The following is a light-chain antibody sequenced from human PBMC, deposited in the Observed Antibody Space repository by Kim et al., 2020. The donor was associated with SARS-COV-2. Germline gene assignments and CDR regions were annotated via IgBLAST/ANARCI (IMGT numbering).Light chain of an antibody. V-gene: IGKV1-27*01. J-gene: IGKJ1*01. Sequence: ASVGEHVTVTGRASQDIKNYLAWYRQKPGQVPEVLIYAASILQSGVPSRISGSGSGTDFTLTINSLQPEDVATYYCQKYNSAPWTFGQGTKVEIK. CDR1: QDIKNY. CDR3: QKYNSAPWT. CDR2: AAS.